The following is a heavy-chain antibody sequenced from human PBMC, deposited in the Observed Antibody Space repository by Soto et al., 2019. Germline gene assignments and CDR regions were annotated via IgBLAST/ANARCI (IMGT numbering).Heavy chain of an antibody. D-gene: IGHD6-25*01. CDR1: SGSISSSNW. J-gene: IGHJ4*02. V-gene: IGHV4-4*02. CDR2: IYHSGST. CDR3: ARDSSASRSFDY. Sequence: SETLSLTCAVSSGSISSSNWWSWVRQPPGKGLEWIGEIYHSGSTNYNPSLKSRVTISVDKSKNQFSLKLSSVTAADTAVYYCARDSSASRSFDYWGQGTLVTVSS.